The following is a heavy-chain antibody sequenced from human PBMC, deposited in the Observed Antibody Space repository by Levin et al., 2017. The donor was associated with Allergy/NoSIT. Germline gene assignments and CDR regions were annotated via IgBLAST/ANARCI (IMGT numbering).Heavy chain of an antibody. CDR1: GYTFTSYG. J-gene: IGHJ4*02. CDR2: ISAYNGNT. V-gene: IGHV1-18*01. Sequence: GESLKISCKASGYTFTSYGISWVRQAPGQGLEWMGWISAYNGNTNYAQKLQGRVTMTTDTSTSTAYMELRSLRSDDTAVYYCARDQAIVVVVAATPLNDYWGQGTLVTVSS. CDR3: ARDQAIVVVVAATPLNDY. D-gene: IGHD2-15*01.